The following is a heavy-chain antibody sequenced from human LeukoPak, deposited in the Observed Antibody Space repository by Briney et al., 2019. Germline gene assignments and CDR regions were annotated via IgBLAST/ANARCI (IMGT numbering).Heavy chain of an antibody. Sequence: PSETLSLTCTVSGGSISSYYWSWIRQPPGKGLEWIGYIYYSGSTNYNPSLKSRVTISVDTSKNQFSLKLSSVTAADTAVYYCARDRVAAAGAGGYYGMDVWGQGTTVTVSS. CDR3: ARDRVAAAGAGGYYGMDV. CDR1: GGSISSYY. D-gene: IGHD6-13*01. V-gene: IGHV4-59*01. J-gene: IGHJ6*02. CDR2: IYYSGST.